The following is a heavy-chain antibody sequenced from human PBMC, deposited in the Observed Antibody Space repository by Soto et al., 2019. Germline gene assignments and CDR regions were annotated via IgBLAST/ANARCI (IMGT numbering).Heavy chain of an antibody. CDR2: INSDGSST. J-gene: IGHJ4*02. Sequence: PGGSLRLSCAAPGFTFSSYWMHWVRQAPGKGLVWVSRINSDGSSTSYADSVKGRFTISRDNAKNTLYLQMNSLRAEDTAVYYCAVAVAGPTAIGYWGQGTLATVSS. V-gene: IGHV3-74*01. D-gene: IGHD6-19*01. CDR1: GFTFSSYW. CDR3: AVAVAGPTAIGY.